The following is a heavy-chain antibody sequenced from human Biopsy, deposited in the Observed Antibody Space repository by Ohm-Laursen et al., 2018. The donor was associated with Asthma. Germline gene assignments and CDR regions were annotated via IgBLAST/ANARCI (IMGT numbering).Heavy chain of an antibody. D-gene: IGHD5-12*01. V-gene: IGHV1-69*13. CDR3: ERGYSGSDRIVYYYSGLEV. CDR2: LIPVLGTP. CDR1: GDSFSNYA. Sequence: ASVKVSCKASGDSFSNYAISWVRQAPGQGLEWMGGLIPVLGTPDHAQMFEGRVTITADESTSTAYMELSSLSSEDTAVYYCERGYSGSDRIVYYYSGLEVWGQGTTATVSS. J-gene: IGHJ6*02.